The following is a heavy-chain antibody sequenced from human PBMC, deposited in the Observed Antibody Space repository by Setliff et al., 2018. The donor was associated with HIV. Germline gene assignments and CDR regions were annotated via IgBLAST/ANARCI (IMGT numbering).Heavy chain of an antibody. J-gene: IGHJ4*02. D-gene: IGHD3-22*01. Sequence: SETLSLTCTVSGGSISSVNYYWSWIRQHPGKGLEWIGYITQSGSTYYNPSLKSRATLSLGTSKNQFSLRLSSVTAADTAVYYCARDNVETGGRGYAFDYWGQGALVTVSS. V-gene: IGHV4-31*03. CDR2: ITQSGST. CDR3: ARDNVETGGRGYAFDY. CDR1: GGSISSVNYY.